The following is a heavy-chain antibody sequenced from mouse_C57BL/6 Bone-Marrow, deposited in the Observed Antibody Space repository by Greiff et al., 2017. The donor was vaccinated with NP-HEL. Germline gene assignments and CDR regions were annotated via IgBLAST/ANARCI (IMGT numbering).Heavy chain of an antibody. CDR3: ARDYDEPYYAMDD. CDR2: IDPSDSYT. J-gene: IGHJ4*01. D-gene: IGHD2-3*01. V-gene: IGHV1-69*01. Sequence: QVQLQQPGAELVMPGASVKLSCKASGYTFTSYWMHWVKQRPGQGLEWIGEIDPSDSYTNYNQKFKGKSTLTVDKSSSTAYMQLSSLTSEDSAVYYCARDYDEPYYAMDDWGQGTSVTVSS. CDR1: GYTFTSYW.